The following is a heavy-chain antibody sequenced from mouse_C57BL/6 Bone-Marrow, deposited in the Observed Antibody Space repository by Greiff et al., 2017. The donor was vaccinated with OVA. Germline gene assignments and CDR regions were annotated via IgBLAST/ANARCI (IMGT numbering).Heavy chain of an antibody. J-gene: IGHJ2*01. CDR1: GYTFTSYW. D-gene: IGHD2-5*01. V-gene: IGHV1-69*01. Sequence: VQLQQPGAELVMPGASVKLSCKASGYTFTSYWMHWVKQRPGQGLEWIGEIDPSDSYTNYNQKFKGKSTLTVDKSSSTAYMQLSSLTSEDSAVYYCAAGAYYSNFYYFDYWGQGTTLTVSS. CDR3: AAGAYYSNFYYFDY. CDR2: IDPSDSYT.